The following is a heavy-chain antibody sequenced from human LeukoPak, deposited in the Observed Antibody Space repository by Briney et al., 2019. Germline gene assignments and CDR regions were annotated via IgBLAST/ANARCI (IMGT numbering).Heavy chain of an antibody. CDR3: ARGGRYYDILTGSYYYYGMDV. J-gene: IGHJ6*02. D-gene: IGHD3-9*01. V-gene: IGHV4-34*01. CDR2: INHSGST. CDR1: GGSFSGYY. Sequence: SETLSLTCAVYGGSFSGYYWSWIRQPPGKGLEWIGEINHSGSTNYNPSLKSRVTISVDTSKNQFSLKLSSVTAADTAVYYCARGGRYYDILTGSYYYYGMDVWGQGTTVTVSS.